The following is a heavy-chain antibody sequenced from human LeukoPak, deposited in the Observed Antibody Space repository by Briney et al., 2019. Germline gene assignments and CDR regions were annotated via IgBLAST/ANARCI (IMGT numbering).Heavy chain of an antibody. V-gene: IGHV3-7*05. D-gene: IGHD6-6*01. CDR1: RFAFSTYW. CDR2: IKEDGSEK. J-gene: IGHJ6*02. Sequence: PGGSLRLSCAASRFAFSTYWMSWVRQAPGKGLECVANIKEDGSEKYYVDSVKGRFTIYRDNAKNSLYLHMNRLRAEDTAVYYCARDSPGSSRFYHYYGLDVWGQGTTVTVSS. CDR3: ARDSPGSSRFYHYYGLDV.